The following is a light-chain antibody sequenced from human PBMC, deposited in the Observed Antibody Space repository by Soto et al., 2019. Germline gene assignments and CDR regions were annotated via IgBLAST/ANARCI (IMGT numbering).Light chain of an antibody. V-gene: IGKV3-15*01. J-gene: IGKJ5*01. CDR1: QSVSTRY. CDR2: DTS. CDR3: QQYSNWPPIT. Sequence: EIVMTQSPVTLSLSPGERATLSCRASQSVSTRYLAWYQQKPGQAPRLLIYDTSTRATGIPARFSGSGSGTEFTLTISSLQSEDFAVYYCQQYSNWPPITFGQGTRLEIK.